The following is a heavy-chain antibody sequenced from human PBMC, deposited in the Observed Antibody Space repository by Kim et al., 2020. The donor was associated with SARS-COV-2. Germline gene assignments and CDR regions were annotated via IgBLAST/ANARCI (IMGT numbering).Heavy chain of an antibody. CDR3: ARVASPSAWYLDY. CDR2: IDSGDGNT. J-gene: IGHJ4*02. V-gene: IGHV3-23*03. CDR1: GFTFSSYA. Sequence: GGSLRLSCAASGFTFSSYAMSWVRQAPGKGLECVSVIDSGDGNTHYADSVKGRFTISRDNSKNTLYPQVNSLRAEDTAVYYCARVASPSAWYLDYWGQGTLVTVSS. D-gene: IGHD6-19*01.